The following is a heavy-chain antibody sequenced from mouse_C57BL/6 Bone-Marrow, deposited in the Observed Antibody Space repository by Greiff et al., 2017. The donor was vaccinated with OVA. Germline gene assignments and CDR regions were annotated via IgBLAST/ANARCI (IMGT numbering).Heavy chain of an antibody. CDR2: ISSGSSTI. V-gene: IGHV5-17*01. J-gene: IGHJ3*01. Sequence: EVKLMESGGGLVKPGGSLKLSCAASGFTFSDYGMHWVRQAPEQGLEWVAYISSGSSTIYYADTVKGRFTISRDNAKNTLFLQMTSLRSEDTAMYYCAKTGTWFAYWGQGTLVTVSA. CDR3: AKTGTWFAY. CDR1: GFTFSDYG. D-gene: IGHD4-1*01.